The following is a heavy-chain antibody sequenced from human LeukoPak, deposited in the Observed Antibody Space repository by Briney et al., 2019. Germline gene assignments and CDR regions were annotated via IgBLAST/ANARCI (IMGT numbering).Heavy chain of an antibody. CDR3: ARDDYGGNSSVY. Sequence: GGSLRLSCADSGFTFSSYGMHWVRQAPGKGLEWVAVISDDGSKKYYADSVKGRFTISRDNSKNTLYLQMNSLRAEDTAVYYCARDDYGGNSSVYWGQGTLVTVSS. D-gene: IGHD4-23*01. J-gene: IGHJ4*02. CDR1: GFTFSSYG. CDR2: ISDDGSKK. V-gene: IGHV3-30*03.